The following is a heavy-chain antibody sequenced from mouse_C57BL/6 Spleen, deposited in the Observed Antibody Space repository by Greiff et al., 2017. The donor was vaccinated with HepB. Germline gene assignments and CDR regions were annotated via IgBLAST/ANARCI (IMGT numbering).Heavy chain of an antibody. CDR2: INPNNGGT. J-gene: IGHJ1*03. CDR3: ANYGSSYVRWYFDV. D-gene: IGHD1-1*01. CDR1: GYTFTDYY. Sequence: EVQLQQSGPELVKPGASVKISCKASGYTFTDYYMNWVKQSHGKSLEWIGDINPNNGGTSYNQKFKGKATLTVDKSSSTAYMGLRSLTSEDSAVYYCANYGSSYVRWYFDVWGTGTTVTVSS. V-gene: IGHV1-26*01.